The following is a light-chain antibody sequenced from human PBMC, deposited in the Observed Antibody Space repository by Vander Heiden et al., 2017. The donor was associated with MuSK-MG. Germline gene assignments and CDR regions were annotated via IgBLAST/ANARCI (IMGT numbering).Light chain of an antibody. Sequence: DIQMTQSPSSLSASVGDRVTITCRATQTIATYLNWYQQKSGKPPSLLIYGASNLQSGVPSRFSGGGSGTDFTLTIAGLQPEEFATYYCQQTDNSPFTFGQGTRVEIK. CDR3: QQTDNSPFT. CDR2: GAS. CDR1: QTIATY. J-gene: IGKJ2*01. V-gene: IGKV1-39*01.